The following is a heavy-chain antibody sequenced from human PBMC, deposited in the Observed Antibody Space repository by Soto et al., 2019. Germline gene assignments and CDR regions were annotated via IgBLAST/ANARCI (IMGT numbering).Heavy chain of an antibody. CDR2: ISGSGYTT. Sequence: GGSLRLSCAASGFTFSSFYMSWVRQAPGKGLEWVSAISGSGYTTYSADSAKGRFTLSRDNSKNTLYMEMNSLTAEGTAVYYCAKEYCSGGTCYSVFDFWGQGTLVTVSS. V-gene: IGHV3-23*01. J-gene: IGHJ4*01. CDR1: GFTFSSFY. D-gene: IGHD2-15*01. CDR3: AKEYCSGGTCYSVFDF.